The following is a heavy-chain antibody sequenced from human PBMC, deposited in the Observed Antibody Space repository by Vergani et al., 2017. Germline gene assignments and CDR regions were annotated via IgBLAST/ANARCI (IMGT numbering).Heavy chain of an antibody. J-gene: IGHJ3*02. Sequence: VQLLESGGGLVQPGGSLRLSCAASGFTFSSYAMHWVRQAPGKGLEWVAVISYDGSNKYYADSVKGRFTISRDKSKNTLYLQMNSLRAEDTAVYYCARDDYGVDAFDIWGQGTMVTVSS. CDR2: ISYDGSNK. V-gene: IGHV3-30*14. CDR1: GFTFSSYA. D-gene: IGHD4-17*01. CDR3: ARDDYGVDAFDI.